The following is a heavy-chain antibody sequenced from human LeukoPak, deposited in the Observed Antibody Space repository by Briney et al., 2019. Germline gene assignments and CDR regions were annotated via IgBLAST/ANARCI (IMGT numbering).Heavy chain of an antibody. CDR2: IRSKTDGGTT. CDR1: GFTFRDAW. V-gene: IGHV3-15*01. D-gene: IGHD3-10*01. J-gene: IGHJ4*02. Sequence: GGSLRLSCAASGFTFRDAWLTWVRQAPGKGLEWVGRIRSKTDGGTTDYAVSVQGRFTISRDNSKNTLYLQMNSLRVEDTAVYYCVRDRGGGSSRGGYFDSWGQGTLLTVSS. CDR3: VRDRGGGSSRGGYFDS.